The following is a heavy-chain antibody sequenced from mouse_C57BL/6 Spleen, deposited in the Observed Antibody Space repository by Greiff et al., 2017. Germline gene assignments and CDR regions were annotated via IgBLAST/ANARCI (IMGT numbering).Heavy chain of an antibody. Sequence: EVQLQQSGGGLVKPGGSLKLSCAASGFTFSSYAMSWVRQTPEKRLEWVATISDGGSYTYYPDNVKGRFTISRDNAKNNLYLQMSHLKSEDTAMXYCAREGVYDSYYCDYWGQGTTLTVSS. CDR2: ISDGGSYT. CDR3: AREGVYDSYYCDY. J-gene: IGHJ2*01. V-gene: IGHV5-4*01. D-gene: IGHD2-3*01. CDR1: GFTFSSYA.